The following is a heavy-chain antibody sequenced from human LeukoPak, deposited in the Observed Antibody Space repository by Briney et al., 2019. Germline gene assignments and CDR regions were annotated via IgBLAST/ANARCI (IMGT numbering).Heavy chain of an antibody. Sequence: ASVKVSCKASGYSFTGYYMHWVRQAPGQGLEWMGWINPNSGGTNYAQKFQGRVTMTRDTSISTAYMELSRLRSDDTAVYYCAREGSQYYDFWSGYPPRGFDPWGQGTLVTVSS. CDR2: INPNSGGT. D-gene: IGHD3-3*01. CDR1: GYSFTGYY. V-gene: IGHV1-2*02. CDR3: AREGSQYYDFWSGYPPRGFDP. J-gene: IGHJ5*02.